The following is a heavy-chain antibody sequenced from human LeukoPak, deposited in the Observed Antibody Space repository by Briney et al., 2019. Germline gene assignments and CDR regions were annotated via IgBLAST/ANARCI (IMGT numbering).Heavy chain of an antibody. CDR1: GFTFSSYS. D-gene: IGHD3-3*01. CDR2: ISSSSSYI. V-gene: IGHV3-21*01. Sequence: GGSLRLSCAASGFTFSSYSMNWVRKAPGKGLEWVSSISSSSSYIYYADSVKGRFTISRDNAKNSLYLQMNSLRAEDTAVYYCARVTYYDFWSGYSDAFDIWGQGTMVTVSS. J-gene: IGHJ3*02. CDR3: ARVTYYDFWSGYSDAFDI.